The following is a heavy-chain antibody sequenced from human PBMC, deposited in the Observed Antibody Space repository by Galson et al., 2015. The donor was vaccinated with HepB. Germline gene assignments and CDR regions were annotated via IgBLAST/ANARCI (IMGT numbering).Heavy chain of an antibody. CDR3: ARGLILPDYYDSSGYYYGGSYYFDY. D-gene: IGHD3-22*01. Sequence: ATLSLTCAVYGGSFSGYYWSWIRQPPGKGLEWIGEINHSGSTNYNPSPKSRVTISVDTSKNQFSLKLSSVTAADTAVYYCARGLILPDYYDSSGYYYGGSYYFDYWGQGTLVTVSS. CDR1: GGSFSGYY. CDR2: INHSGST. V-gene: IGHV4-34*01. J-gene: IGHJ4*02.